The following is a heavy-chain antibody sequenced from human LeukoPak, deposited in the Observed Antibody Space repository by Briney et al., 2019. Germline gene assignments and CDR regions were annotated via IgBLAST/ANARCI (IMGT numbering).Heavy chain of an antibody. J-gene: IGHJ3*02. CDR2: ISGSGYST. V-gene: IGHV3-23*01. D-gene: IGHD3-22*01. Sequence: GGSLRLSCAASGFTFSSFAMGWVRQAPGKGLEWVSAISGSGYSTYYADSVKGRFTISRDKSKNTLYLQMNSLRAEDTAIYYCAKDLSYYYDSSGFDAFDIWGQGTMVTVSS. CDR1: GFTFSSFA. CDR3: AKDLSYYYDSSGFDAFDI.